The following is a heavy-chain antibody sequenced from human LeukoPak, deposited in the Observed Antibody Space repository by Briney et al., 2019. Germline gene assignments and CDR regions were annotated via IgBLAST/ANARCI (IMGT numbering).Heavy chain of an antibody. Sequence: GGSMRLSCAASGFTFSSYWMHWVRQAPGEGLVWVSRINSDGRSTSYADSVKGRFTISRDNAKNTLYLQMNSLRAEDTAVYYCARCPYGYDFWSGYYEMEDYYGMDVWGQGTTVTVSS. CDR1: GFTFSSYW. CDR3: ARCPYGYDFWSGYYEMEDYYGMDV. D-gene: IGHD3-3*01. V-gene: IGHV3-74*01. J-gene: IGHJ6*02. CDR2: INSDGRST.